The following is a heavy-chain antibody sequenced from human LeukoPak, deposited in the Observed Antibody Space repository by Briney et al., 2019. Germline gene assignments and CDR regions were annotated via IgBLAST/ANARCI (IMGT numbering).Heavy chain of an antibody. Sequence: GGSLRLSCAASGFTFSSYAMSWVRQAPGKGLEWVSAISGSGGSTYYADSVKGRFTISRDNSKSTLYLQMNSLRAEDTAVYYCAKVLGCSSTSCYNPIDYWGQGTLVTVSS. CDR2: ISGSGGST. V-gene: IGHV3-23*01. J-gene: IGHJ4*02. D-gene: IGHD2-2*02. CDR1: GFTFSSYA. CDR3: AKVLGCSSTSCYNPIDY.